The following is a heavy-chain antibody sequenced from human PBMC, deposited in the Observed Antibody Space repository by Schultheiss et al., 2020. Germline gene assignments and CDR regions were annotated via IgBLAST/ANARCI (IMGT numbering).Heavy chain of an antibody. J-gene: IGHJ6*02. D-gene: IGHD6-13*01. CDR3: ARASAAAGPSAYSYGMDV. CDR2: ISYDGLRR. Sequence: GGSLRLSCAASGFTFSHYGMHWVRQAPGKGLEWVAAISYDGLRRYYADSVKGRFTISRDNSKSTLYLQMNSLRAEDTAVYYCARASAAAGPSAYSYGMDVWGQGTMVTVSS. CDR1: GFTFSHYG. V-gene: IGHV3-30*03.